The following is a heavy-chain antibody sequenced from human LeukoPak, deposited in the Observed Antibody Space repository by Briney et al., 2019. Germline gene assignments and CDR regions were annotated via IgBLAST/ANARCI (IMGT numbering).Heavy chain of an antibody. CDR1: GFTVSSNY. CDR2: IYSGGST. J-gene: IGHJ4*02. V-gene: IGHV3-66*01. D-gene: IGHD3-16*01. Sequence: GGSLRLSCAASGFTVSSNYMSWVRQAPGKGLEWVSVIYSGGSTYYADSVNGRFTISRDNSKNTLYLQMNSLRAEDTAVYYCARGGSLFSFDYWGQGTLVTVSS. CDR3: ARGGSLFSFDY.